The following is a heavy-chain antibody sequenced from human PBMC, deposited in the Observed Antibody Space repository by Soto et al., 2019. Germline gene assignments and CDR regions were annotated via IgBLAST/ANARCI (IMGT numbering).Heavy chain of an antibody. D-gene: IGHD3-3*01. CDR3: ARTRECWSGNDAFDI. J-gene: IGHJ3*02. Sequence: SETLSLTCTVSGGSVSSGSYYWSWIRQPPGKGLEWIGYMFXSGSPNYNQSLQSRVTISLDTSKNQFSLKLSSLTAADTAVYFCARTRECWSGNDAFDIWGQGTMVTVSS. CDR1: GGSVSSGSYY. V-gene: IGHV4-61*01. CDR2: MFXSGSP.